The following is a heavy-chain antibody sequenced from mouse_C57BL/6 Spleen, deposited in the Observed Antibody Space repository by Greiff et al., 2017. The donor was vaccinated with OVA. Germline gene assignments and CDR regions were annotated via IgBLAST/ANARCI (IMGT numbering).Heavy chain of an antibody. Sequence: VQLQQSGAELARPGASVKLSCKASGYTFTSYGISWVKQRTGQGLEWIGEIYPRSGNTYSNEKFKGKATLTADKSSSTAYMELRRLTSEDSAVYFCEREAAQAHYLDYWGQGTTLTVSS. V-gene: IGHV1-81*01. D-gene: IGHD3-2*02. J-gene: IGHJ2*01. CDR2: IYPRSGNT. CDR3: EREAAQAHYLDY. CDR1: GYTFTSYG.